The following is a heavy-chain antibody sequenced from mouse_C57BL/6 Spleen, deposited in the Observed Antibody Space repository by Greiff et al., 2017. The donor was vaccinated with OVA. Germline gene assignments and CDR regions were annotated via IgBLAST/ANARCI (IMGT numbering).Heavy chain of an antibody. Sequence: EVQLVESGPELVKPGASVKISCKASGYSFTDYNMNWVKQSNGQSLEWIGVINPNSGTTSYNQKFKGKATLTVDQSSSTAYMQLNSLTSEDSAVYYCARSGGLRRFDYWGQGTTLTVSS. CDR3: ARSGGLRRFDY. J-gene: IGHJ2*01. CDR2: INPNSGTT. CDR1: GYSFTDYN. V-gene: IGHV1-39*01. D-gene: IGHD2-4*01.